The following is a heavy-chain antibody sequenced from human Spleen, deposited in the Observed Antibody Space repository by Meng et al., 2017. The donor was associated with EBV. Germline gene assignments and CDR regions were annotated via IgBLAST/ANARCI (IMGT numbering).Heavy chain of an antibody. Sequence: QVQLQGSGPGLVRPSGTLSLPCTVSGGSSSGYYWYSWVRQPPGKGLEWIGEIYHSGRTNYNPSLKSRATISADKSETQFSLNLKSVTAADTAVYYCARGRGGYYIFDYWGQGTLVTVSS. D-gene: IGHD3-22*01. CDR1: GGSSSGYYW. CDR2: IYHSGRT. J-gene: IGHJ4*02. CDR3: ARGRGGYYIFDY. V-gene: IGHV4-4*02.